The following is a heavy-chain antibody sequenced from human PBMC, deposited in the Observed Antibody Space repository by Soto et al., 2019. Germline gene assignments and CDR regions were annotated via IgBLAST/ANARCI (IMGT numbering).Heavy chain of an antibody. CDR2: IIPIFGTA. CDR1: GGTLNGYP. D-gene: IGHD3-22*01. CDR3: ARSPEGYDRNGPWNWYFDV. V-gene: IGHV1-69*12. J-gene: IGHJ2*01. Sequence: QVQLVQSGAEVKKPGSSVKVSCRGSGGTLNGYPINWVRQAPGQGLEWVGGIIPIFGTAHYAQKFQGRVTITAVESTNTVYMELSSLRSDDAAVYYCARSPEGYDRNGPWNWYFDVWGRGTLVTVSS.